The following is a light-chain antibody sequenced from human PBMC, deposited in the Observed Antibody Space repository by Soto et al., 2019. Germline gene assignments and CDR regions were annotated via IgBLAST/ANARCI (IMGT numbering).Light chain of an antibody. Sequence: DIQITQSPSSLSSYLLDTVTFTCRASQSISEYLNWYQQKPGKAPRLLIYAASNLDNGVPSRFSGSGSGTTFTLTIRSLQPEDFATYYCQQSYSFPRTFGQGTKVDIK. CDR3: QQSYSFPRT. J-gene: IGKJ1*01. CDR2: AAS. V-gene: IGKV1-39*01. CDR1: QSISEY.